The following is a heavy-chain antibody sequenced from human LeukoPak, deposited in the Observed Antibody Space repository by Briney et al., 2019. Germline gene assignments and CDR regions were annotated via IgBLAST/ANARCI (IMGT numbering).Heavy chain of an antibody. CDR2: IYYSGST. CDR1: GGSISSYY. Sequence: TSETLSLTCTVSGGSISSYYWSWIRQPPGKGLEWIGYIYYSGSTNYNPSLKSRVTISVDTSKNQFSLKLISVTAADTAVYYCARDFQGVDYGGNSLHNWFDPWGQGTLVTVSS. V-gene: IGHV4-59*01. J-gene: IGHJ5*02. D-gene: IGHD4-23*01. CDR3: ARDFQGVDYGGNSLHNWFDP.